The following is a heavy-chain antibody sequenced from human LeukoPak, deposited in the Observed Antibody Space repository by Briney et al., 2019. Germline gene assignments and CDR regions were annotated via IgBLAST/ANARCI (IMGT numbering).Heavy chain of an antibody. CDR1: GFTFSSYA. Sequence: GRSLRLSCAASGFTFSSYAMHWVRQAPGKGLGWVAVISYDGSNKYYADSVKGRFTISRDNSKNTLYLQMNSLRAEDTAVYYCARDLYYYGSGMSFDIWGQGTMVTVSS. CDR3: ARDLYYYGSGMSFDI. D-gene: IGHD3-10*01. V-gene: IGHV3-30-3*01. CDR2: ISYDGSNK. J-gene: IGHJ3*02.